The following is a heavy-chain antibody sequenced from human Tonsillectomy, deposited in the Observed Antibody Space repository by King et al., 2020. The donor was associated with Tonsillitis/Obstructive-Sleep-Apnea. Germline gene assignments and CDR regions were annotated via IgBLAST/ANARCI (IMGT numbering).Heavy chain of an antibody. Sequence: VQLQQWGAGLLKPSVTLSLTCAVYGGSFSGYYWSWIRQPPGKGLECIGEINHSGSTNYNPSLKSRVTISVDTPKNQISLKLSSVTAADTAVYYCARRYCSSTSCYSGEYYFYYYMDVWGKGTTVTVSS. J-gene: IGHJ6*03. CDR3: ARRYCSSTSCYSGEYYFYYYMDV. CDR1: GGSFSGYY. CDR2: INHSGST. V-gene: IGHV4-34*01. D-gene: IGHD2-2*01.